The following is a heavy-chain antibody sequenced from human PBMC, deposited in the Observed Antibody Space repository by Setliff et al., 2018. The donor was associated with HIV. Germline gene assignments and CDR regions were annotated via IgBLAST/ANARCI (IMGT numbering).Heavy chain of an antibody. V-gene: IGHV4-39*01. CDR3: ARHAAGPDGPFDY. CDR2: IYQSGST. Sequence: PSETLSLTCSVSGGPITTSTYYWGWIRQPPGKGLEWIGNIYQSGSTYYNPSLKSRVTISVDTSKNQFSLKLSSVIAADTAVYYCARHAAGPDGPFDYWGQGTLVTVSS. CDR1: GGPITTSTYY. J-gene: IGHJ4*02.